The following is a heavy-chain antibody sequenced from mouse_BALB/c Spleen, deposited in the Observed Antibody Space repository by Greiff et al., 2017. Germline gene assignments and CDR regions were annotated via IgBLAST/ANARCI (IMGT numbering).Heavy chain of an antibody. Sequence: EVQLQESGPGLVKPSQSLSLTCTVTGYSITSDYAWNWIRQFPGNKLEWMGYISYSGSTSYNPSLKSRISITRDTSKNQFFLQLNSVTTEDTATYYCARSVLRAYWYFDVWGAGTTVTVSS. J-gene: IGHJ1*01. CDR2: ISYSGST. V-gene: IGHV3-2*02. CDR1: GYSITSDYA. CDR3: ARSVLRAYWYFDV.